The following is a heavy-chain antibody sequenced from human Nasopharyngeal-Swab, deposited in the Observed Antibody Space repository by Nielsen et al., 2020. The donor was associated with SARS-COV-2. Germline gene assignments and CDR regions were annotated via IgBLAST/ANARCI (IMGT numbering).Heavy chain of an antibody. J-gene: IGHJ4*02. Sequence: GESLKISCAASGFTFSSYSMNWVRQAPGKGLEWVAVISYDGSNKYYADSVKGRFTISRDNSKNTLYLQMNSLRAEDTAVYYCAKETDSSFDYWGQGTLVTVSS. D-gene: IGHD3-22*01. CDR1: GFTFSSYS. CDR2: ISYDGSNK. CDR3: AKETDSSFDY. V-gene: IGHV3-30*18.